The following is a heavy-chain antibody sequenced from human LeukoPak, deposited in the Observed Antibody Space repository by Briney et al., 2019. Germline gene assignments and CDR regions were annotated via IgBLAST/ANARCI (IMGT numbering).Heavy chain of an antibody. CDR1: GGSFSGYY. V-gene: IGHV4-34*01. CDR2: INHSGST. D-gene: IGHD5-18*01. Sequence: SETLSLTCAVYGGSFSGYYWSWIRQPPGKGLEWIGEINHSGSTNYNPSLKSRVTISVDTSKNQFSLKLSSVTAADTAVYYCARGEAMAPDYFDYWGQGTLVIVSS. CDR3: ARGEAMAPDYFDY. J-gene: IGHJ4*02.